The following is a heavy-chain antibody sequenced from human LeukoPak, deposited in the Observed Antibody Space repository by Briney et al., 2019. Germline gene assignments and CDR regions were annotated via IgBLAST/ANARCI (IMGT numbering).Heavy chain of an antibody. Sequence: SETLSLTCAVSGYSISSGYYWGWIRQPPGKGLEWIGSIYHSGSTYYNPYLKSRVTISVETSKNQFSLKLSSVTAADTAVYYCARVYVWGSYRSLDYWGQGTLVTVSS. J-gene: IGHJ4*02. V-gene: IGHV4-38-2*01. CDR1: GYSISSGYY. CDR3: ARVYVWGSYRSLDY. D-gene: IGHD3-16*02. CDR2: IYHSGST.